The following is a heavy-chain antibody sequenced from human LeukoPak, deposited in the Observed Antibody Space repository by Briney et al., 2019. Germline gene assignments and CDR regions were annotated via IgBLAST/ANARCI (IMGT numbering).Heavy chain of an antibody. Sequence: PSETVSLTCAVYGGSFSCYQWSWIRQPPGKGLEGIGEINHSGSTNYNPSLKSRVTISVDTSKNQFSLKLSSMTAADTAVYDCARPVSGGSGWYYNYGGQGQGVTVTS. D-gene: IGHD6-19*01. J-gene: IGHJ4*02. CDR3: ARPVSGGSGWYYNY. V-gene: IGHV4-34*01. CDR2: INHSGST. CDR1: GGSFSCYQ.